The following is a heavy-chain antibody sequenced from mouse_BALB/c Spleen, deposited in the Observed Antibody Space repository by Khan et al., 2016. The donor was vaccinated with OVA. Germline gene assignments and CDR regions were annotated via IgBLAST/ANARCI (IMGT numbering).Heavy chain of an antibody. J-gene: IGHJ3*01. CDR2: INPNNGDS. CDR3: ARSGYGNPFAY. V-gene: IGHV1S81*02. D-gene: IGHD2-1*01. CDR1: GYTFTSYY. Sequence: QVQLKQSGAELVKPGTSVKISCKASGYTFTSYYMYWVKQRPGQGLEWIGGINPNNGDSNFNEKFKSKATLTVDKSSSTAYMQLGILTSEDSAVYYCARSGYGNPFAYWGQGPLVTVSA.